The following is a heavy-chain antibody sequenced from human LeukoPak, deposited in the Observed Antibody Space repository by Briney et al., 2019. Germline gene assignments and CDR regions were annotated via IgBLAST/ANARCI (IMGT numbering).Heavy chain of an antibody. CDR1: GYTFTSYG. V-gene: IGHV1-18*01. J-gene: IGHJ6*02. CDR3: ARDQTYYDFWSGYYRSGMDV. CDR2: ISAYNGNT. D-gene: IGHD3-3*01. Sequence: GASVKVSCKASGYTFTSYGISWVRQAPGQGLEWMGWISAYNGNTNYAQKLQGRVTMTTDTSTSTAYMELRSLRSDDTAVYYCARDQTYYDFWSGYYRSGMDVWGQGTTVTVSS.